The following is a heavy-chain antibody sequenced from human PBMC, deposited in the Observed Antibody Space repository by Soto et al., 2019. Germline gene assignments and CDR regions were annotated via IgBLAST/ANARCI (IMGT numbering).Heavy chain of an antibody. J-gene: IGHJ6*02. Sequence: SETLSLTCAVYGGSFSGYYWSWIRQPPGKGLEWIGEINHSGSTNYNPSLKSRVTISVDTSKNQFSLKLSSVTAADTAVYYCAGRSGYYYYYAMDVWGQGTTVTVSS. CDR3: AGRSGYYYYYAMDV. D-gene: IGHD3-3*01. V-gene: IGHV4-34*01. CDR1: GGSFSGYY. CDR2: INHSGST.